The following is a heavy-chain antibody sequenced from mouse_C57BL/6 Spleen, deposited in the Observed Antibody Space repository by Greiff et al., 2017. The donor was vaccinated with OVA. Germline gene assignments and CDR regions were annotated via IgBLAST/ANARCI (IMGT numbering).Heavy chain of an antibody. CDR2: INPGSGGT. CDR1: GYAFTNYL. Sequence: QVQLQQSGAELVRPGTSVKVSCKASGYAFTNYLIEWVKQRPGQGLEWIGVINPGSGGTNYNEKFKGKATLTADKSSSTAYMQLSSLTSEDSAVYFCARWEVYCDYWGQGTTLTVSS. D-gene: IGHD4-1*01. J-gene: IGHJ2*01. CDR3: ARWEVYCDY. V-gene: IGHV1-54*01.